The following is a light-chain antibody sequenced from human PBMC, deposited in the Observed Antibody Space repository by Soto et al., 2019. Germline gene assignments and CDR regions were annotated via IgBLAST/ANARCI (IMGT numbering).Light chain of an antibody. V-gene: IGLV1-47*01. CDR3: ATWDASLSGNII. Sequence: QSVLTQLPSTSGTPGQRVTIPCFGSSSNIGGNYVFWYQHLPGTAPKLLIYRNNQRPSGVPDRFSGSKSGTSASLAISGLRAEDEADYYCATWDASLSGNIIFGGGTQLTVL. CDR1: SSNIGGNY. CDR2: RNN. J-gene: IGLJ7*01.